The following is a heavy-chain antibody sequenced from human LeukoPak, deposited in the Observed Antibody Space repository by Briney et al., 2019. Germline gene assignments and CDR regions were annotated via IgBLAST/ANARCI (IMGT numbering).Heavy chain of an antibody. V-gene: IGHV3-30*04. J-gene: IGHJ4*02. CDR2: ISHDGSNK. D-gene: IGHD3-16*02. CDR1: GFTFSSYA. CDR3: AREGQITFGGVIVMAPFFDY. Sequence: GGSLRLSCAASGFTFSSYAMHWVRQAPGKGLEWVAVISHDGSNKYYADSVKGRFTISRDNSKNTLYLQMNSLRAEDTAVYYCAREGQITFGGVIVMAPFFDYWGQGTLDTVSS.